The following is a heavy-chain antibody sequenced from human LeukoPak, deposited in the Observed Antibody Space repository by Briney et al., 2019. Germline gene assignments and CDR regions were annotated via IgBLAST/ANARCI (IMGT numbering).Heavy chain of an antibody. J-gene: IGHJ4*02. CDR2: IKQDGSEK. CDR3: ARLIVGAIDS. D-gene: IGHD1-26*01. Sequence: PGGSLRLSCAASGFTFSRYWMSWVRQAPGKGLEWVANIKQDGSEKYYVDSVKGRFAISRDSAKNSLYLQMNSLRAEDTAVYYCARLIVGAIDSWGQGTLVTVSS. V-gene: IGHV3-7*01. CDR1: GFTFSRYW.